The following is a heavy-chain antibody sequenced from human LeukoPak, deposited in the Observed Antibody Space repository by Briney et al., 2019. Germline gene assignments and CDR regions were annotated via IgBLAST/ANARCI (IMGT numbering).Heavy chain of an antibody. Sequence: GGSLRLSCAASGFTFRDYTMNWVRQAPGKGLEWVSAISKSGTYIKYADSVKGRFTISRDISTDTLWLQMDSLRTEDTAVYYCAKGPLRGTAAAIDYWGQGTLVTVSS. CDR2: ISKSGTYI. J-gene: IGHJ4*02. CDR3: AKGPLRGTAAAIDY. V-gene: IGHV3-21*01. CDR1: GFTFRDYT. D-gene: IGHD2-2*01.